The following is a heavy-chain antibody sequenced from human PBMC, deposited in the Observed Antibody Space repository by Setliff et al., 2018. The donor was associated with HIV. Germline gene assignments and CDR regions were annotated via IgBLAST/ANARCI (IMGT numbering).Heavy chain of an antibody. CDR3: ARQPPLSALQVWFGDY. CDR2: VYHSGST. Sequence: PSETLSLTCTVSGFSISTGHYWGWVRQSPGKGLELIGSVYHSGSTYYAASLKSRVTISVDTSKNQFSLKLTSVTAADTAVYYCARQPPLSALQVWFGDYWGQGILVTVSS. D-gene: IGHD3-10*01. J-gene: IGHJ4*02. V-gene: IGHV4-38-2*02. CDR1: GFSISTGHY.